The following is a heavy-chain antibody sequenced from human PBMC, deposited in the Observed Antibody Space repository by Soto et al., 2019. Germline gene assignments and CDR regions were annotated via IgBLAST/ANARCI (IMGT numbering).Heavy chain of an antibody. D-gene: IGHD3-22*01. CDR1: GYTFTGYY. CDR3: ARVKDLSYDSSGYLDY. CDR2: INPNSGGT. V-gene: IGHV1-2*02. Sequence: GASVKVSCKASGYTFTGYYMHWVRQAPGQGLEWMGWINPNSGGTNYAQKFQGRVTMTRDTSISTAYMELSRLRSDDTAVYYCARVKDLSYDSSGYLDYWGQGTLVTVSS. J-gene: IGHJ4*02.